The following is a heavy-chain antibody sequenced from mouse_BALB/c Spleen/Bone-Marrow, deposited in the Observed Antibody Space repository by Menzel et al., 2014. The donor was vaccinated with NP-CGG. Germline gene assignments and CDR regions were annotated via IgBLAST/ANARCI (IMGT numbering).Heavy chain of an antibody. J-gene: IGHJ2*01. CDR2: INPSTGYT. D-gene: IGHD1-1*01. CDR3: ARIYYYGRDY. V-gene: IGHV1-7*01. Sequence: QVQLQQSGADLAKPGASVKMSCKASGYTFTNYWMHWVKQRPGQGLEWIGYINPSTGYTEYNQKFKDKATLTADKSSSTAYMQLSSLTSEDSAVYYCARIYYYGRDYWGQGTTLTVSS. CDR1: GYTFTNYW.